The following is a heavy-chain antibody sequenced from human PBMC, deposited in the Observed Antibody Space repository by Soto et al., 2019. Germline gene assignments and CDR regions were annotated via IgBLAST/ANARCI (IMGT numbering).Heavy chain of an antibody. Sequence: GGSLRLSCAASGFTFSDYYMSWIRQAPGKGLEWVSYISSSGSTIYYADSVKGRFTISRDNAKNSLYLQMNSLRAEDTAVYYCAVGDSAHSSWYDSDAFDIWGQGTMVTVSS. CDR1: GFTFSDYY. CDR3: AVGDSAHSSWYDSDAFDI. V-gene: IGHV3-11*01. J-gene: IGHJ3*02. CDR2: ISSSGSTI. D-gene: IGHD6-13*01.